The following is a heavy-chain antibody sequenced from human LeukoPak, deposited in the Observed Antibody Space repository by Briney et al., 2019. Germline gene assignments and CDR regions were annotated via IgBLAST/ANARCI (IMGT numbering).Heavy chain of an antibody. CDR2: IYYSGST. J-gene: IGHJ6*02. V-gene: IGHV4-39*07. Sequence: SETLSLTCSVSLGFISTTTYYWGWIRQPPGKGLEWIGSIYYSGSTYYNPSLKSRVTISVDTSKNQFSLKLSSVTTEDTAVYYCARQRKYYDILTGYLRDTTTYYYYGMDVWGQGTTVTVSS. CDR3: ARQRKYYDILTGYLRDTTTYYYYGMDV. CDR1: LGFISTTTYY. D-gene: IGHD3-9*01.